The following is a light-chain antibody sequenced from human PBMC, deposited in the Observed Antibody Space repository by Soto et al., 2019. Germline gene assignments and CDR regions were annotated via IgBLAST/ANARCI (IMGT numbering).Light chain of an antibody. CDR3: SWYSNGGTRHIV. CDR2: EVS. V-gene: IGLV2-14*01. CDR1: SSDVGGYNY. Sequence: QSALTQPASVSGSPGQSITISCTGTSSDVGGYNYVSWYQHHPGKAPKLMIYEVSKRPSGVSNRFSGSKSGNTASLTISGLVLEAEAEAYCSWYSNGGTRHIVFGTGTKLTVL. J-gene: IGLJ1*01.